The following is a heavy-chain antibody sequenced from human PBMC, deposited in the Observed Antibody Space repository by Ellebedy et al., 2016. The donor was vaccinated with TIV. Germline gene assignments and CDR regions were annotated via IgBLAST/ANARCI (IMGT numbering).Heavy chain of an antibody. CDR1: GFTFSSYW. CDR3: AKYDFWSGYYGNWFDP. D-gene: IGHD3-3*01. Sequence: GESLKISXAASGFTFSSYWMSWVRQAPGKGLEWVSAISGSGGSTYYADSVKGRFTISRDNSKNTLYLQMNSLRAEDTAVYYCAKYDFWSGYYGNWFDPWGQGTLVTVSS. J-gene: IGHJ5*02. V-gene: IGHV3-23*01. CDR2: ISGSGGST.